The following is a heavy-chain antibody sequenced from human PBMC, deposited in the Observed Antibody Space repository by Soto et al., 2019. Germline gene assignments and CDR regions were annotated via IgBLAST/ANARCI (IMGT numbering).Heavy chain of an antibody. Sequence: ASVKVSCKASGYTFTSYGISWVRQAPGQGLEWMGWISAYNGNTNYAQKLQGRVTMTTDTSTSTAYMELRSLRSDDTAVYYCARDEVTTVTYAYFQHWGQGTLVTVSS. D-gene: IGHD4-17*01. V-gene: IGHV1-18*01. CDR1: GYTFTSYG. J-gene: IGHJ1*01. CDR3: ARDEVTTVTYAYFQH. CDR2: ISAYNGNT.